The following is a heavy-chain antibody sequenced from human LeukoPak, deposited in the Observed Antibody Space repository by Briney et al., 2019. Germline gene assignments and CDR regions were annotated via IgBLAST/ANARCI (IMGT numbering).Heavy chain of an antibody. Sequence: ASVKVSCKASGYTFTGYYMHWVRQAPGQGLEWMGWINPNSGGTNYAQKFQGRVTMTRDTSISTAYMELSRLRSDDTAVYYCARDRVAGRRREWGENWFDPWGKGTTVTVSS. CDR1: GYTFTGYY. CDR2: INPNSGGT. V-gene: IGHV1-2*02. CDR3: ARDRVAGRRREWGENWFDP. J-gene: IGHJ6*04. D-gene: IGHD6-19*01.